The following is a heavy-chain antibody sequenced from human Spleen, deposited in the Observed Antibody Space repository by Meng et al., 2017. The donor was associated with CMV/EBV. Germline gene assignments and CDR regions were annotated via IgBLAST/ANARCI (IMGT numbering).Heavy chain of an antibody. D-gene: IGHD5-24*01. CDR2: INHDGSEK. CDR1: GFTFNDYY. V-gene: IGHV3-7*01. Sequence: GESLKISCAASGFTFNDYYMSWVRQAPGKGLEWVANINHDGSEKYYVDSMKGRFSISRDNAKNSLFLQMNSLRADDTAVYYCARGGGHGYNHYSFDCWGQGTLVTVSS. CDR3: ARGGGHGYNHYSFDC. J-gene: IGHJ4*02.